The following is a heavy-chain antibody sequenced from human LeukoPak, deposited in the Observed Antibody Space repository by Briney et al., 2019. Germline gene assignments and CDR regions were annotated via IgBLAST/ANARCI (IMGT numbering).Heavy chain of an antibody. D-gene: IGHD2/OR15-2a*01. Sequence: SETLSLTCTVSGYSISSGYYWGWIRQPPGKGLEWIGSIYHSGSTYYNPSLKSRVTISVDTSKNQFSLKLSSVTAADTAVYYCARAPPLWNWFDPWGQGTLVTVSS. CDR3: ARAPPLWNWFDP. CDR1: GYSISSGYY. CDR2: IYHSGST. V-gene: IGHV4-38-2*02. J-gene: IGHJ5*02.